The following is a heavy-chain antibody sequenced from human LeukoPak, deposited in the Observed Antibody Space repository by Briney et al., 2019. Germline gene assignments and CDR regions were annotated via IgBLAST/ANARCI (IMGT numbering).Heavy chain of an antibody. CDR3: AREYYDILTGYSYYYGMDV. Sequence: GGSLRLSCAASGIILSDNFMSWIRQAPGKGLEWVAYISSTGNTILYADSVRGRFTISRDIAKNSLDLEMNSLTAEDTALYYCAREYYDILTGYSYYYGMDVWGQGTTVTVSS. CDR2: ISSTGNTI. J-gene: IGHJ6*02. D-gene: IGHD3-9*01. CDR1: GIILSDNF. V-gene: IGHV3-11*01.